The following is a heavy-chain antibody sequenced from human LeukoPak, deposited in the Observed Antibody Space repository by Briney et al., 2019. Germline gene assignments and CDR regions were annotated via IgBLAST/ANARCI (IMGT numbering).Heavy chain of an antibody. Sequence: GGSLRLSCAASGFTFSSYSMNWVRQAPGKGLEWVSSISSSSSYIYYADSVKGRFTISRDNAKNSLYLQMNSLRAEDTAVYYCARTTGGSIAVAGLDYWGQGTLVTVSS. CDR1: GFTFSSYS. CDR2: ISSSSSYI. V-gene: IGHV3-21*01. D-gene: IGHD6-19*01. CDR3: ARTTGGSIAVAGLDY. J-gene: IGHJ4*02.